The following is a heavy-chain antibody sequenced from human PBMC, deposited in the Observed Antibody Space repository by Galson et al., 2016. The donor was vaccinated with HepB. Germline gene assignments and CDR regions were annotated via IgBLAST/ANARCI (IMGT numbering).Heavy chain of an antibody. CDR3: ARERDCGGDCRLVDY. CDR1: GGSFSSGDNY. D-gene: IGHD2-21*02. V-gene: IGHV4-30-4*01. CDR2: IFYYERT. J-gene: IGHJ4*02. Sequence: LSLTCTVSGGSFSSGDNYWNWFRQPPGKGLEWIGYIFYYERTYYNPSPKSRLTMSVDTSKNQFSLKLSSVTAADTAIYYCARERDCGGDCRLVDYWGQGTLVTVSS.